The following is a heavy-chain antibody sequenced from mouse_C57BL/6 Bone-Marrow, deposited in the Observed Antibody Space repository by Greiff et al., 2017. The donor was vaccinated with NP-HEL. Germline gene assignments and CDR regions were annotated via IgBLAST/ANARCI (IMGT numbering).Heavy chain of an antibody. CDR3: ARAVYFYFDY. CDR1: GYTFPNYW. CDR2: IYPGGGYT. V-gene: IGHV1-63*01. Sequence: VQLQQPGAELVRPGTSVKMSCKASGYTFPNYWIGWAKQRPGHGLEWIGDIYPGGGYTNYNEKFKGKATLTADKSSSTAYMQFSSLTSEDSAIYYCARAVYFYFDYWGQGTTLTVSS. J-gene: IGHJ2*01. D-gene: IGHD1-1*01.